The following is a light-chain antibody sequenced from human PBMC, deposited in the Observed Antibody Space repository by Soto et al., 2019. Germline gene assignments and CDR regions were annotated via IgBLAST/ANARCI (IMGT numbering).Light chain of an antibody. Sequence: EIDIRHYPVTLSFSPAERPTLSCRASLSFDKYLVWYQQKPGQAPRLLIYDASNRATGIPARFSGSGSGTAFTLGISSLEPEDFAVYYCQQRSNWPSTFGQGTRLEIK. CDR2: DAS. CDR3: QQRSNWPST. V-gene: IGKV3-11*01. J-gene: IGKJ5*01. CDR1: LSFDKY.